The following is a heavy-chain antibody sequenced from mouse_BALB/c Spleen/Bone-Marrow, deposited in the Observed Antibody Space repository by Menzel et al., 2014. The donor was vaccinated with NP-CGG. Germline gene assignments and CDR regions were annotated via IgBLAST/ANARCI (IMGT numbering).Heavy chain of an antibody. D-gene: IGHD1-3*01. J-gene: IGHJ3*01. CDR1: GLNIKDAY. CDR2: IAPANGNT. V-gene: IGHV14-3*02. CDR3: ARSRGEVNY. Sequence: VQLQQSGAELVKPGASVKLSCTAPGLNIKDAYMHWVKQRPAQGLEWIGRIAPANGNTEYDQKFLDKATITADTSSNTAYLQHSSVTSEDTAVYYCARSRGEVNYWGQGTLVTVSA.